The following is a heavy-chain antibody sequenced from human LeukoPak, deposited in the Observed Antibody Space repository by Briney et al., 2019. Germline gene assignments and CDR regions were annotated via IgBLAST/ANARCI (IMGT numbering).Heavy chain of an antibody. V-gene: IGHV1-69*05. Sequence: ASVKVSCKASGGTFSSYAISWVRQAPGQGLEWMGGIIPIFGTANYAQKFQGRVTITTDESTSTAYMELSSLRSEDTAVYYCAKGGWDHSSIGYSDYWGQGTLVTVSS. D-gene: IGHD6-6*01. J-gene: IGHJ4*02. CDR3: AKGGWDHSSIGYSDY. CDR1: GGTFSSYA. CDR2: IIPIFGTA.